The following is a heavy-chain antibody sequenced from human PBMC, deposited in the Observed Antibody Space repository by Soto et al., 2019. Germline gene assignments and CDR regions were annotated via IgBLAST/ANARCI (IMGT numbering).Heavy chain of an antibody. Sequence: LSLPCIVSGGSITRRSSYWAWIRQHPGKGLGWVGTFYDGNTYHNPSLRSRITIAVDTSKNQFSLKLNSVAAADTAFYYCATTRGLAVGGSFDYWGQGMLVTVSS. D-gene: IGHD3-10*01. J-gene: IGHJ4*02. CDR1: GGSITRRSSY. V-gene: IGHV4-39*01. CDR2: FYDGNT. CDR3: ATTRGLAVGGSFDY.